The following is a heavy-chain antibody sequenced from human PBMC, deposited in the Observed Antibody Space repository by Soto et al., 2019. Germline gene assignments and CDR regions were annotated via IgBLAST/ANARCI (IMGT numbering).Heavy chain of an antibody. CDR2: ITGSGDIT. J-gene: IGHJ4*02. Sequence: EVQLLESGGGLVQPGGSLRLSCAASGFTFSSYAMSWVRQAPGKGLEWVSAITGSGDITYYADSVKGRFTISRDNSKNTLYMQMNSLRAEDTAVYYCAKVAGVTWVFDYWGQGTLVTVSS. CDR3: AKVAGVTWVFDY. CDR1: GFTFSSYA. V-gene: IGHV3-23*01. D-gene: IGHD1-26*01.